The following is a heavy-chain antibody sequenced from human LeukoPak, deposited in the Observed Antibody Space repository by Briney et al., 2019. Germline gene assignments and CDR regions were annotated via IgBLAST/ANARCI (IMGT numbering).Heavy chain of an antibody. Sequence: ASVKVSCKTSGYGFTDYYMHWVRQAPGQGLEWMRWINPNSGGTNYAQKFQGRVTMTRDTSISTAYMDLSRLRSDDTAVYYCARDPFGDSVFDVWGQGTMVTVSS. CDR2: INPNSGGT. CDR1: GYGFTDYY. CDR3: ARDPFGDSVFDV. J-gene: IGHJ3*01. V-gene: IGHV1-2*02. D-gene: IGHD2-21*02.